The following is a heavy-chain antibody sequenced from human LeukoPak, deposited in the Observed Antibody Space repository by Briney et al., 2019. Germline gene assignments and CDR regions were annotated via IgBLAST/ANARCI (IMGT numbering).Heavy chain of an antibody. D-gene: IGHD3-3*01. J-gene: IGHJ4*02. V-gene: IGHV4-4*02. Sequence: SETLSLTCAVSGGSISSSNWWSWVRQPPGKGLEWIGEIYHSGSTNYNPSLKSRVTISVDTSKNQFSLKLSSVTAADTAVYYCASSSYYDFWSGDRKHYYFDYWGQGTLVTVSS. CDR3: ASSSYYDFWSGDRKHYYFDY. CDR2: IYHSGST. CDR1: GGSISSSNW.